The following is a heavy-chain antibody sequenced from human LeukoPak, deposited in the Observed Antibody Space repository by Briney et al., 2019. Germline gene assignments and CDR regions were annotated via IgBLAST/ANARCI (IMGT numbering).Heavy chain of an antibody. CDR1: GGTFSSYA. CDR2: IIPIFGTA. D-gene: IGHD6-6*01. V-gene: IGHV1-69*01. Sequence: SVKVSCKXSGGTFSSYAISWVRQAPGQGLERMGGIIPIFGTANYSQKFQGRVTITADESTSTAYMELSSLRSEDTAVYYCAREGIRTSTLDYWGQGTLVTVSS. CDR3: AREGIRTSTLDY. J-gene: IGHJ4*02.